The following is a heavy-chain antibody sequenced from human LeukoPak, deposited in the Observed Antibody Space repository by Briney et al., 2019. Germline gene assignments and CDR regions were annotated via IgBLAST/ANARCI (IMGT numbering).Heavy chain of an antibody. V-gene: IGHV1-18*01. J-gene: IGHJ5*02. CDR1: GYTFTSKG. D-gene: IGHD3-10*01. CDR2: ISAYNGKT. Sequence: ASVTVSCKASGYTFTSKGISWVRQAPGQGVEWKGWISAYNGKTNYAKKLQGRVTMTTDTSTSTAYMELRSLTSDDTAVYYCARGVTMVRGVISSGFDPWGQGTLVTVSS. CDR3: ARGVTMVRGVISSGFDP.